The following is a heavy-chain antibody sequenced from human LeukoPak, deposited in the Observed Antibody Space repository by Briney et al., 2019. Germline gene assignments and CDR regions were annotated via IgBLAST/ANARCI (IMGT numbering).Heavy chain of an antibody. V-gene: IGHV3-48*04. CDR3: ARQFGEFFFVFESYFDY. Sequence: GGSLRLSCAASGFTFSSYSMNWVRQAPGKGLKWGSHISSSSSTIYYADSVKGRFTISRDNAKNSLYLQMNSLRAEDTAVYYCARQFGEFFFVFESYFDYWGQGTLVTVSS. CDR2: ISSSSSTI. D-gene: IGHD3-10*01. CDR1: GFTFSSYS. J-gene: IGHJ4*02.